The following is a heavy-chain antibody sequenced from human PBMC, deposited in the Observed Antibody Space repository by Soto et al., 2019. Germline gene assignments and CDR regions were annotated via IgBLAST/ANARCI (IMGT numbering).Heavy chain of an antibody. CDR1: GGSISSYY. CDR2: LYYSGST. J-gene: IGHJ6*02. V-gene: IGHV4-59*01. Sequence: SETLSLTCTVSGGSISSYYWSWIRQPPVKGLEWIGYLYYSGSTNYNPSLKSRVTISVDTSKNQFPLKLSSVTAADTAVYYCARVVWDIVVVPAAPSYYGMDVWGQGTTVTVSS. D-gene: IGHD2-2*01. CDR3: ARVVWDIVVVPAAPSYYGMDV.